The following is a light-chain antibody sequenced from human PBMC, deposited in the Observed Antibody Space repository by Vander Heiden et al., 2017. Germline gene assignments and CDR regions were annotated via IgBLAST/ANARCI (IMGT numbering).Light chain of an antibody. Sequence: SSALTQDPAVSVALGQTVRITCQGDSLRSYYASWYQQKPGQAPVLVIYGKNNRPSGIPDRFSGSSSGNTASLTITGAQAEEEADYYCNSRDSSGYHVVFGGGTKLTVL. V-gene: IGLV3-19*01. J-gene: IGLJ2*01. CDR3: NSRDSSGYHVV. CDR2: GKN. CDR1: SLRSYY.